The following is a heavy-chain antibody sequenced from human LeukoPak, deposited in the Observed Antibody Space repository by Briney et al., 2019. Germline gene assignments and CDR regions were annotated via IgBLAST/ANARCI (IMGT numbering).Heavy chain of an antibody. CDR2: INSDGSST. Sequence: GGSLRLSCAASGFTFSSYWMHWVRQAPGKGLVWVSGINSDGSSTRYADSVKGRFTISRDNAKNTLYLQMNSLRVEDTAIYYCAKVPEAGTGYGMDVWGQGTTVTVS. V-gene: IGHV3-74*01. J-gene: IGHJ6*02. CDR3: AKVPEAGTGYGMDV. D-gene: IGHD2-2*01. CDR1: GFTFSSYW.